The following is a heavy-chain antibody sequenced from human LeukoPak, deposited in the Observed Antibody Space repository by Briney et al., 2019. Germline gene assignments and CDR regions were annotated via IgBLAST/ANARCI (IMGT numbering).Heavy chain of an antibody. J-gene: IGHJ5*02. V-gene: IGHV1-18*01. CDR3: ARDLGQLLWFGELLYNWFDP. CDR2: ISAYNVNT. CDR1: GYTFTSYG. Sequence: ASVKVSCKASGYTFTSYGISWVRQAPRQGLEWMGWISAYNVNTNYAQKLQGRVTMTTDTSTSTAYMELRSLRSDDTAVYYCARDLGQLLWFGELLYNWFDPWGQGTLVTVSS. D-gene: IGHD3-10*01.